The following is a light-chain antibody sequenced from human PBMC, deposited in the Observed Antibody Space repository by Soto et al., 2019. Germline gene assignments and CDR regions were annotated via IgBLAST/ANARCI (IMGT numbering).Light chain of an antibody. J-gene: IGKJ5*01. CDR1: QSLGGN. V-gene: IGKV3-20*01. CDR3: QQYGSSPIT. CDR2: GAS. Sequence: EIVMTQCPATLAVSPGDTATLSCRASQSLGGNLAWYQQKPGQAPRLLIYGASSRATGIPDRFSGMLSWTDFTLTISRLEPEDFAVYYCQQYGSSPITFGQGTRLEIK.